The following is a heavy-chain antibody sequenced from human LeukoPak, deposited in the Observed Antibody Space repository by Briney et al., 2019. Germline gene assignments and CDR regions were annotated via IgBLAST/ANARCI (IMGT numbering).Heavy chain of an antibody. Sequence: GGSLRLSCAASGFTFSSYGMHWVRQSPGKGLEWVSFIGTSSTYIYYADSVKGRFTISRDNAKNSLYLQMNSLRAEDTAVYYCARVVVVTSYFFDYWGQGTLVTVSS. V-gene: IGHV3-21*01. D-gene: IGHD2-15*01. CDR3: ARVVVVTSYFFDY. CDR2: IGTSSTYI. J-gene: IGHJ4*02. CDR1: GFTFSSYG.